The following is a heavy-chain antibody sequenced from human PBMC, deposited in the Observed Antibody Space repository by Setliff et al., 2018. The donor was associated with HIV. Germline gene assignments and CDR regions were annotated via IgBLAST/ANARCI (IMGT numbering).Heavy chain of an antibody. J-gene: IGHJ3*02. V-gene: IGHV3-48*03. CDR3: ARDLDFYGPDAFDI. Sequence: GGSLRLSCTASKFTFTNYELNWVRQAPGKGLEWISYISTTASHIYYADSVKGRFTISRDSAKNSLYLEMKSLRAEDTAVYYCARDLDFYGPDAFDIWGQGTMVTVSS. CDR1: KFTFTNYE. D-gene: IGHD3-3*01. CDR2: ISTTASHI.